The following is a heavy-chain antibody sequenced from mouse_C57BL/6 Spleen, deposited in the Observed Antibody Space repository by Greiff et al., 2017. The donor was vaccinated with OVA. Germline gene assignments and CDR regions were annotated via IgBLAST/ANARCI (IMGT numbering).Heavy chain of an antibody. CDR2: INYDGSST. D-gene: IGHD1-2*01. J-gene: IGHJ4*01. Sequence: EVKLVESEGGLVQPGSSMKLSCTASGFTFSDYYMAWVRQVPEKGLEWVANINYDGSSTYYLDSLKSRFIISRDNAKNILYLQMSSLKSEDTATYYCAREITTAPYAMDYWGQGTSVTVSS. CDR1: GFTFSDYY. V-gene: IGHV5-16*01. CDR3: AREITTAPYAMDY.